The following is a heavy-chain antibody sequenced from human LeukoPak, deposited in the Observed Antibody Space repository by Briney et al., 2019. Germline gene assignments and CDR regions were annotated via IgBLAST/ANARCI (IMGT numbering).Heavy chain of an antibody. CDR3: AREGATRDGYNVGAFDI. CDR1: GGTFSSYA. J-gene: IGHJ3*02. V-gene: IGHV1-69*05. CDR2: FIAIFGTG. Sequence: ASVKVSCKASGGTFSSYAISWVRQAPGQGLEWMGGFIAIFGTGNYAQKFQGRLTITTDESTSTAYMELSSLSSKDTAVYYCAREGATRDGYNVGAFDIWGQGTMVIVSS. D-gene: IGHD5-24*01.